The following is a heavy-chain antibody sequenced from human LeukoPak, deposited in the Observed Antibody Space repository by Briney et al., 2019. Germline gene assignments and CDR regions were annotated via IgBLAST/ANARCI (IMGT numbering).Heavy chain of an antibody. D-gene: IGHD2-2*01. CDR3: ARDLGLYCSSTSCWSGAFDI. CDR2: INPNSGGT. CDR1: GYTFTGYY. V-gene: IGHV1-2*02. Sequence: ASVKVSCKASGYTFTGYYMHWVRQAPGQGLEWMEWINPNSGGTNYAQKFQGRVTMTRDTSISTAYMELSRLRSDDTAGYYCARDLGLYCSSTSCWSGAFDIWGQGTMVTVSS. J-gene: IGHJ3*02.